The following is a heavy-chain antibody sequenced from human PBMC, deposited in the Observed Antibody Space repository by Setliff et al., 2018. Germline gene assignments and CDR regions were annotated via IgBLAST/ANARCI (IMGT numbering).Heavy chain of an antibody. CDR2: ISGSGGST. D-gene: IGHD1-20*01. CDR3: ARVGLSGTSGYYYYMDV. V-gene: IGHV3-23*01. J-gene: IGHJ6*03. CDR1: GFTFSSDA. Sequence: PGGSLRLSCAASGFTFSSDAMSWVRQAPGKGLEWVSAISGSGGSTYYADSVKGRFTIPRDNSKNTLYLQMNSLGAEDTAVYYCARVGLSGTSGYYYYMDVWGKGTTVTVSS.